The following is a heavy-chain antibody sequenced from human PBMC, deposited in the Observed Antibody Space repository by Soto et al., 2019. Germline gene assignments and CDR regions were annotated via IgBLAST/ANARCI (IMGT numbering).Heavy chain of an antibody. J-gene: IGHJ4*02. CDR1: GGSIISGDYY. V-gene: IGHV4-30-4*01. D-gene: IGHD1-1*01. Sequence: SETLSLTCTVSGGSIISGDYYFICIRQPPWNGLELIGYIYYSGSTYYNPSLKSRVTISVDTSKNQFSLKLSSVTAADTAVYYCARGSTGTTGNDYWGQGTLVTVSS. CDR2: IYYSGST. CDR3: ARGSTGTTGNDY.